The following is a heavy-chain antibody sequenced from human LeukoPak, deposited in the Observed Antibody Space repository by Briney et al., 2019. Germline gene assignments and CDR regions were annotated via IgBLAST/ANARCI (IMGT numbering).Heavy chain of an antibody. J-gene: IGHJ4*02. Sequence: ASVKVSCKASGYTFTSNYIHWVRQAPGQGLEWMGMIYPRDGSTSYAQKFQGRVTVTRDTSTSTVHMELSGLRSEDTAVYYCARDQEGLDYWGQGILVTVSS. CDR1: GYTFTSNY. V-gene: IGHV1-46*01. CDR3: ARDQEGLDY. CDR2: IYPRDGST.